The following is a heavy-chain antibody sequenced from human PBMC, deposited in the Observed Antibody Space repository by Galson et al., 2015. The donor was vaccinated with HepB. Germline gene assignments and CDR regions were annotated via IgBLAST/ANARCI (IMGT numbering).Heavy chain of an antibody. CDR2: ISPYNRDT. V-gene: IGHV1-18*01. Sequence: VKVSCKASGYTFSTYSITWVRRAPGQGLEWMGWISPYNRDTQYARKFQGRVTMTTDTFTSTAYMELRSLRSDDTAVYYCARGALVGVVGGSQNNWFAPWGQGTLVTVSS. CDR1: GYTFSTYS. J-gene: IGHJ5*02. CDR3: ARGALVGVVGGSQNNWFAP. D-gene: IGHD2-15*01.